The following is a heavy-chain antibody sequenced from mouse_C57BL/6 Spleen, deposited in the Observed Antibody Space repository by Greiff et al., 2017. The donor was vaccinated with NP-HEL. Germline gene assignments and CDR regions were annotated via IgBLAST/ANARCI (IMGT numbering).Heavy chain of an antibody. CDR2: ISSGSSTI. J-gene: IGHJ3*01. D-gene: IGHD1-1*01. CDR3: AKNYYGSSDGFAY. CDR1: GFTFSDYG. Sequence: EVHLVESGGGLVKPGGSLKLSCAASGFTFSDYGMHWVRQAPEKGLEWVAYISSGSSTIYYADTVKGRFTISRDNAKNTLFLQMTSLRSEDTAMYYCAKNYYGSSDGFAYWGQGTLVTVSA. V-gene: IGHV5-17*01.